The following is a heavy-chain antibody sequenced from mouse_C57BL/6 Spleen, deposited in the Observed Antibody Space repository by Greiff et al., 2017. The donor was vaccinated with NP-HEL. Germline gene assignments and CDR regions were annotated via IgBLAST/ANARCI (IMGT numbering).Heavy chain of an antibody. Sequence: LEESGAELVRPGASVKLSCKASGYTFTDYYINWVKQRPGQGLEWIARIYPGSGNTYYNEKFKGKATLTAEKSSSTAYMQLSSLTSEDSAVYFCARSEAAQATGAMDYWGQGTSVTVSS. J-gene: IGHJ4*01. CDR2: IYPGSGNT. CDR1: GYTFTDYY. CDR3: ARSEAAQATGAMDY. D-gene: IGHD3-2*02. V-gene: IGHV1-76*01.